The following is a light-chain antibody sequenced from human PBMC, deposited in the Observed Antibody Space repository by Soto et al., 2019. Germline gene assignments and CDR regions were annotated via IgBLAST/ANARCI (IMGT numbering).Light chain of an antibody. V-gene: IGLV2-14*01. CDR2: GVS. CDR3: SSYTSSSTLV. J-gene: IGLJ2*01. CDR1: SSDVGGYNY. Sequence: QLVLTQPASVSGSPGQSITISCAGTSSDVGGYNYVSWYQQHPGKAPKLMIYGVSNRPSGISNRFSGSKSGNTASLTISGLQAEDEADYYCSSYTSSSTLVFGGGTKLTVL.